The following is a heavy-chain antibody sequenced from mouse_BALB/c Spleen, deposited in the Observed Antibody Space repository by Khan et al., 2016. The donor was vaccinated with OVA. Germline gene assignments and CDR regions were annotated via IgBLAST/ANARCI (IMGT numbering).Heavy chain of an antibody. CDR3: ALYYYGRAWFAY. CDR1: GFSLTSYG. CDR2: IWGDGST. Sequence: VELVESGPGLVAPSQSLSITYTVSGFSLTSYGVGWVRQPPGKGLEWLGVIWGDGSTNYHSALISRLNINKDNSKSQVFLKLNSLQTDDTATYYCALYYYGRAWFAYWGQGTLVTVSA. J-gene: IGHJ3*01. V-gene: IGHV2-3*01. D-gene: IGHD1-1*01.